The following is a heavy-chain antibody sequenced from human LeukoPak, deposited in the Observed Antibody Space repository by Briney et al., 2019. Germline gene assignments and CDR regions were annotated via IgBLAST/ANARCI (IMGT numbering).Heavy chain of an antibody. Sequence: ASVKVSCKASGYTFTSYAMHWVRQAPGQRLEWMGWINAGNGNTKYSQKFQGRVTITRDTSASTAYMELSSLRSEDTAVYYCARDSPDVYCGGDCYFDYWGQGTLVTVSS. CDR1: GYTFTSYA. D-gene: IGHD2-21*02. CDR2: INAGNGNT. V-gene: IGHV1-3*01. CDR3: ARDSPDVYCGGDCYFDY. J-gene: IGHJ4*02.